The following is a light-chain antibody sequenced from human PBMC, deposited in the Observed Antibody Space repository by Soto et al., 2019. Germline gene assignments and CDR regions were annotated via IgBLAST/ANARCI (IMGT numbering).Light chain of an antibody. CDR3: QQRSHWPSLT. V-gene: IGKV3-11*01. J-gene: IGKJ4*01. Sequence: EIVLTQSPATLSLSPGERATLSCRASQSVSYYLAWYQQKPGQAPRLLIYDTSNRATGVPARFSGSGSGTDFTLTISSLYPEDFAVYCCQQRSHWPSLTFGGGTKVEI. CDR2: DTS. CDR1: QSVSYY.